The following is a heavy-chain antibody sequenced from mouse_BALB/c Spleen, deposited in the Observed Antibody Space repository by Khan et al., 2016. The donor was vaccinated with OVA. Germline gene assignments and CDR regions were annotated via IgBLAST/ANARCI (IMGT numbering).Heavy chain of an antibody. CDR1: GFSLTNYG. Sequence: QVQLKQSGPGLVAPSQSLSITCTISGFSLTNYGVHWVRQPPGKGLEWLVVIWSDGSPTYNSALKSRLSISKNNSKSKVFLKMNSLQTDDTAMNYSARQPSYHYYIIDYWGQGTSVTVSS. D-gene: IGHD2-14*01. V-gene: IGHV2-6-1*01. J-gene: IGHJ4*01. CDR3: ARQPSYHYYIIDY. CDR2: IWSDGSP.